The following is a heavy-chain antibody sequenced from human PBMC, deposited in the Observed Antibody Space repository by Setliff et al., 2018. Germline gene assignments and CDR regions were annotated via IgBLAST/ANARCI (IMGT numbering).Heavy chain of an antibody. CDR1: GGSLSTYY. J-gene: IGHJ4*02. D-gene: IGHD6-6*01. V-gene: IGHV4-39*07. Sequence: SETLSLTCTVSGGSLSTYYWGWIRQSPGTGLEWIGSIFYNGSPKYNPSLKSRVTISIDTSNYQFSLRLNSVTAADTAVYYCARGRNIESRLLDSWGQGTLVTVSS. CDR3: ARGRNIESRLLDS. CDR2: IFYNGSP.